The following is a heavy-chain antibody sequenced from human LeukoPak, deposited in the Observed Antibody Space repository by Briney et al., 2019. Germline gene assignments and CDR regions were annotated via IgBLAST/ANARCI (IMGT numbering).Heavy chain of an antibody. D-gene: IGHD5-12*01. Sequence: GGSLRLSCAASGFTFSSYSMNWVRQAPGKGLEWVSSISSSSYIYYADSVKGRFTISRDNAKNSLYLQMNSLRAEDTAVYYCATGYSGNGVGHWGQGTLVTVSS. CDR1: GFTFSSYS. CDR3: ATGYSGNGVGH. CDR2: ISSSSYI. V-gene: IGHV3-21*01. J-gene: IGHJ4*02.